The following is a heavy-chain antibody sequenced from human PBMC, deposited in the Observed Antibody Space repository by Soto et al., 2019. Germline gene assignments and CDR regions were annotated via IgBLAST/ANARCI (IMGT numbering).Heavy chain of an antibody. CDR2: ISFDGSNK. CDR1: GFTFSRYG. Sequence: SLRLSCAASGFTFSRYGMHWVRQAPGKGLEWVAVISFDGSNKYYADSVKGRFSISRDNSKKTLYLQMSSLRNEDTAVYYCAKDLRSGRDYGDYDGKDYWGQGTLVTVSS. J-gene: IGHJ4*02. CDR3: AKDLRSGRDYGDYDGKDY. V-gene: IGHV3-30*18. D-gene: IGHD4-17*01.